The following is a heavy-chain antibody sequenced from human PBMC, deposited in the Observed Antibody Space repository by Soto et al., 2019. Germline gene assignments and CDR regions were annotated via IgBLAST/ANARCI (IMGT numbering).Heavy chain of an antibody. Sequence: PGGSLRLSCAASGFTFSSYSMNWVRQAPGKGLEWVSSISSSSSYIYYADSVKGRFTISRDNAKNSLYLQMNSLRAEDTAVYYCARDGGYEPHYYYGMDVWGQGTTVTVSS. J-gene: IGHJ6*02. CDR1: GFTFSSYS. CDR2: ISSSSSYI. V-gene: IGHV3-21*01. D-gene: IGHD5-12*01. CDR3: ARDGGYEPHYYYGMDV.